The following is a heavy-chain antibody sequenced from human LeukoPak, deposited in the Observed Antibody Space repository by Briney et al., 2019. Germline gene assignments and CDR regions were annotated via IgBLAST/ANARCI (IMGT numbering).Heavy chain of an antibody. CDR1: GGSISSGDYY. D-gene: IGHD3-10*01. J-gene: IGHJ3*02. Sequence: SSETLSLTCTVSGGSISSGDYYWSWIRQPPGKGLEWIGYIYYSGSTYYNPSLKSRVTISVDTSKNQFSLKLSSVTAADTAVYYCASELARGAFDIWGQGTMVTVSS. CDR2: IYYSGST. CDR3: ASELARGAFDI. V-gene: IGHV4-30-4*01.